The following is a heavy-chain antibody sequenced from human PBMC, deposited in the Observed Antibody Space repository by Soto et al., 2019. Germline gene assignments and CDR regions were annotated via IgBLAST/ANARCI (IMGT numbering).Heavy chain of an antibody. CDR3: ASRRNPYGAYDY. V-gene: IGHV3-21*01. Sequence: GGSLRLSCAASGFTFSSYWMHWVRQAPGKGLEWVSSISSSSSYISYADSVKGRFTISRDNAKNSVYLQMNSLRAEDTAVYYCASRRNPYGAYDYWGQGTLVTVSS. CDR2: ISSSSSYI. J-gene: IGHJ4*02. D-gene: IGHD4-17*01. CDR1: GFTFSSYW.